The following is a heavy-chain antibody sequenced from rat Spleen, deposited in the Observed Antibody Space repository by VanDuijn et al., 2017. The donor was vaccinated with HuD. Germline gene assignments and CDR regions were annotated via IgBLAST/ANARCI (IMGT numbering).Heavy chain of an antibody. CDR3: ARRHYGYTDYFDY. V-gene: IGHV5-29*01. J-gene: IGHJ2*01. Sequence: EVQLVETGGGLVQPGRSLKLSCVTSGFTFSSFWMYWVRQAPTKGLEWVATISSDGGRNFYRDSVKGRFTISRDNAKSTLSLQMDSLRSEDTATYYCARRHYGYTDYFDYWGQGVMVTVSS. D-gene: IGHD1-9*01. CDR1: GFTFSSFW. CDR2: ISSDGGRN.